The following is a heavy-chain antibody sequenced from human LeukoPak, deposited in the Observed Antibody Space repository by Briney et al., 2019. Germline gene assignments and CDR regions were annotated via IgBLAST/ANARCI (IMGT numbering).Heavy chain of an antibody. V-gene: IGHV4-59*01. CDR1: GGSISSYY. Sequence: SETLSFTCTVSGGSISSYYWSWIRQPPGKGLEWIGYIYYSGSTNYNPSLKSRVTISVDTSKNQFSLKLSSVTAADTAVYYCARVSYSSSWYIYAFDIWGQGTMVTVSS. CDR3: ARVSYSSSWYIYAFDI. D-gene: IGHD6-13*01. CDR2: IYYSGST. J-gene: IGHJ3*02.